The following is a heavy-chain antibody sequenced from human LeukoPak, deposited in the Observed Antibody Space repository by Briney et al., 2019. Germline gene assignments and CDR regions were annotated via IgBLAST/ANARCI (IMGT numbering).Heavy chain of an antibody. J-gene: IGHJ3*02. CDR3: ARHPHPYSSGTHVFDI. D-gene: IGHD6-19*01. V-gene: IGHV5-51*01. CDR2: IYPGDSDT. Sequence: GESLKISCKGSGYSFTSYWIGWVRQMPGKGLEWMGIIYPGDSDTRYSPSFQGQVTISADMTISTAYLQWSSLKASDTAMYYCARHPHPYSSGTHVFDIWGQGTKVTISS. CDR1: GYSFTSYW.